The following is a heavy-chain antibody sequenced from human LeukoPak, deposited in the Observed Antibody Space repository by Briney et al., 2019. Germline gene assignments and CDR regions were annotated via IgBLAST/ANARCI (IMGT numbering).Heavy chain of an antibody. CDR3: ARDPSYASRGYAP. V-gene: IGHV1-2*02. J-gene: IGHJ5*02. CDR1: GYTFTGYY. CDR2: INPNSGGA. D-gene: IGHD3-22*01. Sequence: ASVKVSCKASGYTFTGYYMHWVRQAPGQGLEWMGWINPNSGGANYAQKVQGRVTINRDTSISPAYSGLSGLSSADTAVYYCARDPSYASRGYAPWGQGTLVTVSS.